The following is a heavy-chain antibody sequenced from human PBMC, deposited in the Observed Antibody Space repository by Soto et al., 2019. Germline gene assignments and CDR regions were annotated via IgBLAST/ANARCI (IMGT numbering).Heavy chain of an antibody. V-gene: IGHV4-31*03. CDR3: ARGVLH. J-gene: IGHJ4*02. CDR1: GGSISSGGYY. D-gene: IGHD3-16*01. CDR2: IYYSGST. Sequence: QVQLQESGPGLVKPSQTLSLTCTVSGGSISSGGYYWSWVRQHPGKGLEWIGSIYYSGSTYYNPSITRRVNTTVETSKNQFSLKLSSVTAADAAAYYCARGVLHWGQGTLVTVSS.